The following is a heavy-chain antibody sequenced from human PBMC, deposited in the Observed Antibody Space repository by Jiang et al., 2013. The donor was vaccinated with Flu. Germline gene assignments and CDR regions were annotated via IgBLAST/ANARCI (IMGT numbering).Heavy chain of an antibody. Sequence: GAEVKKPGESLKISCTGSGYNFTNNWIGWVRQMPGKGLEFTGIIYPGDSDVRYSPSFQGQVTISVDNSITTAYLHWISLKASNTAVYYCARHGGFCRGGNCYDGGFDSWGQGTLVSV. CDR3: ARHGGFCRGGNCYDGGFDS. CDR2: IYPGDSDV. V-gene: IGHV5-51*01. J-gene: IGHJ5*01. D-gene: IGHD2-15*01. CDR1: GYNFTNNW.